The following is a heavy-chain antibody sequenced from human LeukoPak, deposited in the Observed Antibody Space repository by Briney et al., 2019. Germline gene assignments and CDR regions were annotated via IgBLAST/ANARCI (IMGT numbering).Heavy chain of an antibody. J-gene: IGHJ4*02. D-gene: IGHD3-10*01. CDR2: VYYRGAT. CDR1: GDSITSDY. CDR3: AGVFSGRRPFEL. Sequence: PSETLSLTCTVSGDSITSDYWNWIRQPPGKGLEWIGYVYYRGATNYNPSLKTRVTTSIDTSKKQFSLKLSSVTAADTAVYFCAGVFSGRRPFELWGKGTLVTVSS. V-gene: IGHV4-59*01.